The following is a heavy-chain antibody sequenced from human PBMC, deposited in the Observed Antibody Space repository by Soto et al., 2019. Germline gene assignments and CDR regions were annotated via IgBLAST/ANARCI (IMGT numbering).Heavy chain of an antibody. Sequence: PSETLSLTCTVSGGSISSYYWSWIRQPPGKGLEWIGYIYYSGSTNYNPSLKSRVTISVDTSKNQFSLKLSSVTAADTAVYYCARIQSPYPLDARPYNWFDTWGQGTLVTVSS. J-gene: IGHJ5*02. V-gene: IGHV4-59*01. CDR2: IYYSGST. CDR1: GGSISSYY. D-gene: IGHD2-2*02. CDR3: ARIQSPYPLDARPYNWFDT.